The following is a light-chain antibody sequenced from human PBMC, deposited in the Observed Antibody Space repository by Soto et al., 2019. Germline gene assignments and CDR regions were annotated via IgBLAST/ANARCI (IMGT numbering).Light chain of an antibody. Sequence: QSALTQPRSVSGSPGQSVTISCTGTSSDVGGYNYVSWYQQHPGKAPKLMIYDVSKRPSGVTDRFSGSKSGNTASLTISGLQAEDEADYYCWSYAGSDTNVLGNGTKVTVL. CDR2: DVS. V-gene: IGLV2-11*01. CDR3: WSYAGSDTNV. CDR1: SSDVGGYNY. J-gene: IGLJ1*01.